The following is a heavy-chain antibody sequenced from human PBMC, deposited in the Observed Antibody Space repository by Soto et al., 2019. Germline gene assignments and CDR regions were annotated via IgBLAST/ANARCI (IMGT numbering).Heavy chain of an antibody. CDR3: ARESVKIFGVDVFDY. Sequence: LRLSCAVSGFSFSNYEMNWVRQAPGKGLEWISYITSSGSTTYYADSVKGRFTVSRDNAKNSLYLEMSSLRAEDTAIYYCARESVKIFGVDVFDYWGQGALVTVSS. D-gene: IGHD3-3*01. CDR2: ITSSGSTT. V-gene: IGHV3-48*03. CDR1: GFSFSNYE. J-gene: IGHJ4*02.